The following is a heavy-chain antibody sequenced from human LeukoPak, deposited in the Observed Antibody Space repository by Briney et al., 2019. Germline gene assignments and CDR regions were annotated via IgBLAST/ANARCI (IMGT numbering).Heavy chain of an antibody. CDR2: MNPNSGNT. J-gene: IGHJ4*02. V-gene: IGHV1-8*01. CDR1: GYTFTSYD. CDR3: ARDGDDYGDYGGWVPDY. D-gene: IGHD4-17*01. Sequence: ASVKVSCKASGYTFTSYDINWVRQATGQGLEWMGWMNPNSGNTGYAQKFQGRVTMTRNTSISTAYMELSSLRSEDTAVYYCARDGDDYGDYGGWVPDYWGQGTLVTVSS.